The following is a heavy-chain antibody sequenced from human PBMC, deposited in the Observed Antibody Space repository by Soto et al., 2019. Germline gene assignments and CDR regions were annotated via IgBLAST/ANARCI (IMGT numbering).Heavy chain of an antibody. V-gene: IGHV1-18*01. Sequence: AASVKVSCKASGYNFINYGITWVRQAPGQGLEWMGWISVYNGNTNYAQKLQGRVTMTTDTSTSTAYMELRSLRSDDTAVYYCVRDLDGSGSYYTDYWGPGTLVTVS. CDR2: ISVYNGNT. J-gene: IGHJ4*02. CDR3: VRDLDGSGSYYTDY. CDR1: GYNFINYG. D-gene: IGHD3-10*01.